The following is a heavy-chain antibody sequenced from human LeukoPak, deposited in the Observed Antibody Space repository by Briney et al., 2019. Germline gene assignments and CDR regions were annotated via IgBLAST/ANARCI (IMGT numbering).Heavy chain of an antibody. D-gene: IGHD6-19*01. J-gene: IGHJ4*02. CDR1: GGSISSSSAY. CDR2: IYYSKNT. V-gene: IGHV4-39*01. Sequence: SETLSLTCTVSGGSISSSSAYWGWIRQPPGKGLEWIGSIYYSKNTYYNPSLKSRVTISADTSKNQFSLNLTSVTAADTAVYYCARQTTYGTGWYFDHWGQGALVTVSS. CDR3: ARQTTYGTGWYFDH.